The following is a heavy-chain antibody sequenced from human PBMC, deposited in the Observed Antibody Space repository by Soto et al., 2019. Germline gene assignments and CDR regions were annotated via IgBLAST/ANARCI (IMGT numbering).Heavy chain of an antibody. Sequence: PGGSLRLSCSASGFRFSGYWMFWVRQVPGKGLMWVSHISSSGSTIYYADSVKGRFTISRDNAKNSLYLQMNSLRAEDTAVYYCARDLGYYDILTGYSPVDYWGQGTLVTVSS. CDR3: ARDLGYYDILTGYSPVDY. J-gene: IGHJ4*02. CDR1: GFRFSGYW. CDR2: ISSSGSTI. D-gene: IGHD3-9*01. V-gene: IGHV3-11*01.